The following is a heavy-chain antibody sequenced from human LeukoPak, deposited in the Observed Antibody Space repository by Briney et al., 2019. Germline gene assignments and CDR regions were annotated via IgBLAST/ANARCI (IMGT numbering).Heavy chain of an antibody. V-gene: IGHV1-2*02. CDR2: INPKRGDT. CDR1: GYTFTGYY. CDR3: ARVSGTGSGSYPY. D-gene: IGHD3-10*01. Sequence: ASVKVSCKASGYTFTGYYMHWVRQAPGQGLEWMGWINPKRGDTNYAQKFQGRVTMTRDTSISTAYMELSRLRSDDTAVYYCARVSGTGSGSYPYWGQGTLVTVSS. J-gene: IGHJ4*02.